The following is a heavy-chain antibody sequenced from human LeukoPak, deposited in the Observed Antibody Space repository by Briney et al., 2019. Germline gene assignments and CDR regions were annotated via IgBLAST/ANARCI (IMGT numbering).Heavy chain of an antibody. CDR3: ARDVGVYCSSTSCSDY. Sequence: ASVKVSCKASGYTFTGYYMHWVRQAPGQGLEWMGWINPNSGGTNYAQKFQGRVTMTRDTSISTAYMELSRLRSDDTAVHYCARDVGVYCSSTSCSDYWGQGTLVTVSS. J-gene: IGHJ4*02. CDR2: INPNSGGT. D-gene: IGHD2-2*01. CDR1: GYTFTGYY. V-gene: IGHV1-2*02.